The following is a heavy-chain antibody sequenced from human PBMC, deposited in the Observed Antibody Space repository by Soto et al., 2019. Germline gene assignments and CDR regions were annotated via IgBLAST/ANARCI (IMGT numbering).Heavy chain of an antibody. J-gene: IGHJ5*02. CDR1: GGSISSGDYY. V-gene: IGHV4-30-4*01. Sequence: PSETLSLTCTVSGGSISSGDYYWSWIRQPPGKGLEWIGYIYYSGSTYYNPSLKSRVTISVDTSKNQFSLKLSSVTAADTAVYYCARDVRSGGKINWFDPWGQGTLVTVSS. CDR2: IYYSGST. CDR3: ARDVRSGGKINWFDP. D-gene: IGHD2-15*01.